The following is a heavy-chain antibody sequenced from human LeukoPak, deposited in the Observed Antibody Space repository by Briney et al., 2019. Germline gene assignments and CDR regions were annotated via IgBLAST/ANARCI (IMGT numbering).Heavy chain of an antibody. CDR1: GYTFTGYY. CDR2: INPNSGGT. CDR3: AMSPKYEPAADY. V-gene: IGHV1-2*02. D-gene: IGHD6-25*01. Sequence: GASVKVSCKASGYTFTGYYMHWVRQAPGQGLVWMGWINPNSGGTNYAQKFQGRVTMTRDTSISTAYMELSRLRSDDTAVYYCAMSPKYEPAADYWGQGTLVTVSS. J-gene: IGHJ4*02.